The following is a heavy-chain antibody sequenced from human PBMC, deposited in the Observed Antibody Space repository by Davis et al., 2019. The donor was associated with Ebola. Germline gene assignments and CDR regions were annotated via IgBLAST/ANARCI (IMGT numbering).Heavy chain of an antibody. D-gene: IGHD3-16*02. V-gene: IGHV3-48*03. J-gene: IGHJ4*02. CDR2: ISSSGSTI. Sequence: GESLKISCAASGFTFSSYEMNWVRQAPGKGLEWISYISSSGSTIYYADSVKGRFTISRDNAKNSLYLQMNSLRAEDTAVCYCARGDRDDYVWGSYRRYFDYWGQGTLVTVSS. CDR3: ARGDRDDYVWGSYRRYFDY. CDR1: GFTFSSYE.